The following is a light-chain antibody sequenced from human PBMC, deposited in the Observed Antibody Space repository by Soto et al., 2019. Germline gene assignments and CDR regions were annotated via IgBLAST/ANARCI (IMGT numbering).Light chain of an antibody. Sequence: QSVLTQPASVSESPGQSITISCTGTSSDVGGYNYVSWHQQHPGKAPKLMIFEVSYRPSGVSDRFSGSKSGNTASLTISGLQADDEADYYCSSNTRSSLYVFGTGTQLTVL. CDR3: SSNTRSSLYV. V-gene: IGLV2-14*01. CDR2: EVS. J-gene: IGLJ1*01. CDR1: SSDVGGYNY.